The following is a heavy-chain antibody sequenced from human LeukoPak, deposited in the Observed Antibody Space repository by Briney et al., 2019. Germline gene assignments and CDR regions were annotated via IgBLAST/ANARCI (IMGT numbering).Heavy chain of an antibody. Sequence: TSETLSLTCAVSGGSISSGGYSWSWIRQPPGKGLEWIGYTYHSGSTYYNPSLKSRVTISVDRSKNQFSLKLSSVTAADTAVYYCARGPVRYYDSSESPAYDYWGQGTLVTVSS. CDR2: TYHSGST. D-gene: IGHD3-22*01. J-gene: IGHJ4*02. V-gene: IGHV4-30-2*01. CDR1: GGSISSGGYS. CDR3: ARGPVRYYDSSESPAYDY.